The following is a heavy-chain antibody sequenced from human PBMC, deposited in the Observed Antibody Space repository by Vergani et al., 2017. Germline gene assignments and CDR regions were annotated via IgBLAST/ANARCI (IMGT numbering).Heavy chain of an antibody. Sequence: QVQLVESGGGVVQPGRSLRLSCAASGFTFSSYCMHWVRQAPGKGLEWVAVISYDGSNKYYADSVKGRFTISRDNSKNTLYLQMNSLRAEDTAVYYCAKQPYYYDSSGYYNWGQGTLVTVSS. D-gene: IGHD3-22*01. CDR3: AKQPYYYDSSGYYN. J-gene: IGHJ4*02. CDR2: ISYDGSNK. CDR1: GFTFSSYC. V-gene: IGHV3-30*18.